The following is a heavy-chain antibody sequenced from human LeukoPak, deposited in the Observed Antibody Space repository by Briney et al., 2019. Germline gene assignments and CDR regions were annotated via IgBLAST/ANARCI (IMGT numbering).Heavy chain of an antibody. CDR3: ASYDILTGYPKGYFDY. J-gene: IGHJ4*02. CDR2: LNWNGGST. CDR1: GFTFDDYG. V-gene: IGHV3-20*04. D-gene: IGHD3-9*01. Sequence: GGSLRLSCAASGFTFDDYGMSWVRQAPGKVLEWVSGLNWNGGSTGYADSVKGRFTISRDNAKNSLYLQMNSLRAEDTALYYCASYDILTGYPKGYFDYWGQGTLVTVSS.